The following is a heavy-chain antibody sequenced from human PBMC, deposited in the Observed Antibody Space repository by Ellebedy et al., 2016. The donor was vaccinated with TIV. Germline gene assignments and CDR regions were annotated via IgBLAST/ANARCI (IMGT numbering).Heavy chain of an antibody. J-gene: IGHJ4*02. Sequence: GGSLRLSCAASGFTFIGYAMHWVRQAPGKGLEWVAIIWYDGTKKYYSDSVKGRFTISRDSSKNTVYLEMSSLRADDTAVYYCVKDSMITVTGHLFDYWGQGTLVTVSS. D-gene: IGHD4-17*01. V-gene: IGHV3-33*06. CDR1: GFTFIGYA. CDR3: VKDSMITVTGHLFDY. CDR2: IWYDGTKK.